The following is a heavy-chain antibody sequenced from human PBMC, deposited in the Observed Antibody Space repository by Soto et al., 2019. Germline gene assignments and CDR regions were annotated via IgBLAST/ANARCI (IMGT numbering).Heavy chain of an antibody. J-gene: IGHJ4*02. D-gene: IGHD2-2*01. CDR2: VNPGGIT. CDR3: GTVVIKMAIHSIDS. CDR1: GGSLSGYY. Sequence: SETLSLTCAVYGGSLSGYYWTWIRQPPGKGLEWIGEVNPGGITNYSPSVKSRLTISLDTSKKQVSLEMTSVTAADTAVYYCGTVVIKMAIHSIDSWGPGTLVTVSS. V-gene: IGHV4-34*01.